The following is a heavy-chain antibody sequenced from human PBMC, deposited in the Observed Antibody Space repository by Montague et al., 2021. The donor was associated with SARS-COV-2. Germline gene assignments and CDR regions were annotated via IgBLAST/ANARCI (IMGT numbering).Heavy chain of an antibody. J-gene: IGHJ6*04. CDR1: GGSFSGYY. D-gene: IGHD2-21*02. V-gene: IGHV4-34*01. CDR2: INHSGST. CDR3: ARGSWHIVVVTAIRDGYYGMDV. Sequence: SETLSLTCAVYGGSFSGYYWSWIRQPPGKGLEWIGEINHSGSTNYNPSLKSRVTISVDTSKNQFSLKLSPVTAADTAVYYCARGSWHIVVVTAIRDGYYGMDVWGKGTTVTVSS.